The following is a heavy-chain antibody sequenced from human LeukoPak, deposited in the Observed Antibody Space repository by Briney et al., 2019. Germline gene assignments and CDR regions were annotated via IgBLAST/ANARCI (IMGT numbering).Heavy chain of an antibody. CDR1: GGSISSGGYY. V-gene: IGHV4-30-4*08. D-gene: IGHD6-6*01. J-gene: IGHJ6*02. CDR3: ARDPLYRIAARPHPRDYYYYGMDV. Sequence: SETLSLTCTVSGGSISSGGYYWSWIRQHPGKGLEWIGYIYYSGSTYYNPSLKSRVTISVDTSKNQFSLKLSSVTAADTAVYYCARDPLYRIAARPHPRDYYYYGMDVWGQGTTVTVSS. CDR2: IYYSGST.